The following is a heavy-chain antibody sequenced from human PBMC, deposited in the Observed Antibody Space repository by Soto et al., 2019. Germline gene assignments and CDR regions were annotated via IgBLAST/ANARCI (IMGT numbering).Heavy chain of an antibody. CDR3: ARELRRGSVWYGTDS. V-gene: IGHV6-1*01. CDR2: TYYRSKWFT. CDR1: GDSVSTNSAA. Sequence: SQTLSLTCAISGDSVSTNSAAWNWIRQSPSRGLEWLGRTYYRSKWFTDYAVSVKSRITINPDTSKNQFSLNLNSLTPEDTAVYYCARELRRGSVWYGTDSWRQGTLVTVSS. J-gene: IGHJ4*02. D-gene: IGHD6-19*01.